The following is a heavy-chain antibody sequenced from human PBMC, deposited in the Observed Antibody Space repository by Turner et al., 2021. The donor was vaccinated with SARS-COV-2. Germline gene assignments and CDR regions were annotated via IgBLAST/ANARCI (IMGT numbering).Heavy chain of an antibody. CDR2: SSGGGGST. J-gene: IGHJ5*02. D-gene: IGHD5-18*01. V-gene: IGHV3-23*01. CDR1: GFTFSSYA. CDR3: AKGYSYDLDP. Sequence: EVQLLESGGGLVQPGGSLRLSCAASGFTFSSYAMNWVRQAPGKGLEWVSASSGGGGSTFDADSVKGRFTISRDNSKNTLYLQMNSLRAEDTAVYYCAKGYSYDLDPWGQGTLVTVSS.